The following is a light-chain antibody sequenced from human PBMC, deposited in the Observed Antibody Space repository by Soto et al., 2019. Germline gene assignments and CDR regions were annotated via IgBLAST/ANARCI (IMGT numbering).Light chain of an antibody. CDR3: CSYAGSSTYV. CDR1: SSDVGSYNL. Sequence: QSALTQPASVSGSPGQSITISCTGTSSDVGSYNLVSWYQHHPGKAPKFMIYEGTKRPSGVSNRFSGSKSGNTASLTISGLQAEDEADYYCCSYAGSSTYVFGTGTKLPVL. V-gene: IGLV2-23*01. J-gene: IGLJ1*01. CDR2: EGT.